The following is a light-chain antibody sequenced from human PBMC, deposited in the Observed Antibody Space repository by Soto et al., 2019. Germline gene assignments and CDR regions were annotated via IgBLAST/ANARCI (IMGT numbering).Light chain of an antibody. V-gene: IGLV1-40*01. Sequence: QSVLAQPPSVSGAPGQRVTISCTGSSSNIGAGYDVHWYQHLPGTAPKLLIYGNNNRPSGVPGRFSGSKSGTSASLAITGLQTEDEADYYCQSYDRILSVVFGGVTKVTVL. CDR1: SSNIGAGYD. CDR3: QSYDRILSVV. CDR2: GNN. J-gene: IGLJ2*01.